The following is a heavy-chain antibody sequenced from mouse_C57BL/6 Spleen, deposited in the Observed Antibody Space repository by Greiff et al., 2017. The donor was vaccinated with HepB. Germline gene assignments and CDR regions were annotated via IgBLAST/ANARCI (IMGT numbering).Heavy chain of an antibody. CDR3: ARRSTVVATDY. Sequence: VQLQQSGGGLVKPGGSLKLSCAASGFTFSDYGMHWVRQAPEKGLEWVAYISSGSSTIYYADTVKGRFTISRDNAKNTLFLQMTSLRSEDTAMYYCARRSTVVATDYWGQGTTLTVSS. CDR2: ISSGSSTI. D-gene: IGHD1-1*01. CDR1: GFTFSDYG. V-gene: IGHV5-17*01. J-gene: IGHJ2*01.